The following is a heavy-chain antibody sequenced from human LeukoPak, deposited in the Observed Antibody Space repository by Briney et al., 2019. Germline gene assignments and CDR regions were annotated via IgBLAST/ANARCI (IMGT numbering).Heavy chain of an antibody. Sequence: GESLQISCQASGDTFSDTYIAWVRQMAGKGLEWMGIVYFDGSDTRYSPSFQGQVTISVDQSISRAYLQWTSLKTSDTAMYYCARSLHGNSLDYWGQGTLVTVSS. V-gene: IGHV5-51*01. CDR3: ARSLHGNSLDY. CDR1: GDTFSDTY. D-gene: IGHD1-7*01. J-gene: IGHJ4*02. CDR2: VYFDGSDT.